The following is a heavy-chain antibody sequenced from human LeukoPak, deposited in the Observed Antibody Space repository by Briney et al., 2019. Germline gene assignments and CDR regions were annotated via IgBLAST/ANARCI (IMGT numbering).Heavy chain of an antibody. J-gene: IGHJ4*02. D-gene: IGHD2-15*01. CDR3: VKDGPLGSDF. Sequence: PSETLSLTGTISGASISTYYWSWIRQPAGKGLEWIGRIYASGNTYKNPSLESRVTMSVDTSNNQFTLNLTSVTGADTAMYYCVKDGPLGSDFWGQGTQVTVSS. CDR2: IYASGNT. V-gene: IGHV4-4*07. CDR1: GASISTYY.